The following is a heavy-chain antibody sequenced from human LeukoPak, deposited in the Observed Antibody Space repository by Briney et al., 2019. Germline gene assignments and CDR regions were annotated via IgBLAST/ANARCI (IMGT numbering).Heavy chain of an antibody. J-gene: IGHJ3*02. V-gene: IGHV1-8*03. D-gene: IGHD3-22*01. Sequence: ALVKVSCKASGYTFTSYDINWVRQATGQGLEWMGWMNPNSGNTGYAQKFQGRVTITRNTSISTAYMELSSLRSEDTAVYYCARGYDSSGYSDRDAFDIWGQGTMVTVSS. CDR3: ARGYDSSGYSDRDAFDI. CDR2: MNPNSGNT. CDR1: GYTFTSYD.